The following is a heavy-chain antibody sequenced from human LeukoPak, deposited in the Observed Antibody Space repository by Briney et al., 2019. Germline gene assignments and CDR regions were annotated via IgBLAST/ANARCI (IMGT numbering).Heavy chain of an antibody. J-gene: IGHJ4*02. D-gene: IGHD6-13*01. CDR2: IKQDGSEK. V-gene: IGHV3-7*03. Sequence: GGSLRLSCAASEFTFSSYWMSWVRQAPGKGLEWVANIKQDGSEKYYVDSVKGRFTISRDNAKNSLYLQMNSLRAEDTAVYFCARGLYSSTTYYFDYWGQGTLVTVSS. CDR3: ARGLYSSTTYYFDY. CDR1: EFTFSSYW.